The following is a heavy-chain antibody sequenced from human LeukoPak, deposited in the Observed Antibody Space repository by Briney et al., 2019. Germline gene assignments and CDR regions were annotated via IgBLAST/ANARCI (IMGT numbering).Heavy chain of an antibody. V-gene: IGHV3-23*01. J-gene: IGHJ6*03. CDR1: GFTFSSYS. CDR3: ARTQPPDV. D-gene: IGHD3/OR15-3a*01. CDR2: ISGSGGST. Sequence: PGGSLRLSCAASGFTFSSYSMYWVRQAPRKGLEWVSAISGSGGSTYHADSVKGRFTISRDNSKNTLYLQMNSLRAEDTAVYYCARTQPPDVWGKGTMVTVSS.